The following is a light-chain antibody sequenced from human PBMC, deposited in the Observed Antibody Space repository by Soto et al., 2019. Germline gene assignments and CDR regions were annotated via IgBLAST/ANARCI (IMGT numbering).Light chain of an antibody. J-gene: IGLJ3*02. Sequence: QSALTQPASVAGSPGQAITISCTGTSSDVGGYNYVSWYQQHPGKAPKLRIYDVSNRPSGVSNRFSGYKSGITSSLTISGLQAEDEDDYYCGSYTNSSTRVFGAGTKLAVL. CDR2: DVS. CDR1: SSDVGGYNY. CDR3: GSYTNSSTRV. V-gene: IGLV2-14*01.